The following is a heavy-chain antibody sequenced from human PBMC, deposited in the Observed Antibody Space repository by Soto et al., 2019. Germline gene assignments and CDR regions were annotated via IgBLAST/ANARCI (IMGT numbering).Heavy chain of an antibody. CDR3: VRAAGYSGNDYVYYYGMDV. J-gene: IGHJ6*02. D-gene: IGHD5-12*01. CDR1: GFTFSSYG. Sequence: QVQLVESGGGVVQPGRSLRLSCAASGFTFSSYGMHWVRQAPGKGLEWVALVWYDGGNKYYADSVKGRFTISRDNSKKTLYLQMNSMSDEDTAVYYCVRAAGYSGNDYVYYYGMDVWGQGTTVTVSS. CDR2: VWYDGGNK. V-gene: IGHV3-33*01.